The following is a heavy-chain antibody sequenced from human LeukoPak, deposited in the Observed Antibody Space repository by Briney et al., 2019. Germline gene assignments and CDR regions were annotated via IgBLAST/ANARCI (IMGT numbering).Heavy chain of an antibody. V-gene: IGHV3-15*01. CDR3: ARSFCINGVCYQSAFDI. Sequence: GGSLRLSCAASGFTFSDYYMSWIRQAPGKGLEWVGRIKSKTDGGTADYAAPVKGRFTISRDNAKNSLYLQMNSLRAEDTAVYYCARSFCINGVCYQSAFDIWGQGTMVTVSS. CDR1: GFTFSDYY. D-gene: IGHD2-8*01. CDR2: IKSKTDGGTA. J-gene: IGHJ3*02.